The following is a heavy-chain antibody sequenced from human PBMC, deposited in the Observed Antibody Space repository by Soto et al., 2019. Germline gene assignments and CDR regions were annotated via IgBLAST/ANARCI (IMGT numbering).Heavy chain of an antibody. CDR1: GFTFSSYW. J-gene: IGHJ4*02. CDR3: VRGDGDHYHGKGCLGRH. V-gene: IGHV3-74*01. CDR2: IKSDGSGT. Sequence: EVQLVESGGGLVQLGRSLRLSCAASGFTFSSYWMHWVRQVPGKGLVWVSRIKSDGSGTYYAGSVEGRFTISRDNAQNTLYLKMNSLRAEDTAVYYCVRGDGDHYHGKGCLGRHWGQGTLVTVSS. D-gene: IGHD3-16*01.